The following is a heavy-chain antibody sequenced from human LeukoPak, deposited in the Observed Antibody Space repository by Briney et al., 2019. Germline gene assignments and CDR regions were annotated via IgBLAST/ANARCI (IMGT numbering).Heavy chain of an antibody. D-gene: IGHD6-19*01. Sequence: GGSLRLSCAASGFTFDDYAMHWVRQAPGKGLEWVSGISWNSGSIGYADSVKGRFTISRDNAKNSLYLQMNSLRAEDMALYYCAKEYSSGWYGRGPFDYWGQGTLVTVSS. CDR1: GFTFDDYA. J-gene: IGHJ4*02. CDR3: AKEYSSGWYGRGPFDY. V-gene: IGHV3-9*03. CDR2: ISWNSGSI.